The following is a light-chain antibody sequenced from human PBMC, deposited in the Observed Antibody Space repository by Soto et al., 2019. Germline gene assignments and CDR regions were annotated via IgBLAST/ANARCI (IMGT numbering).Light chain of an antibody. CDR2: AAS. J-gene: IGKJ2*01. CDR3: HQYNSWPPGT. CDR1: QTISSW. V-gene: IGKV1-5*01. Sequence: DIQMTQSPSTLSGSVGDRVTITCRASQTISSWLAWYQQKPGKAPKLLIYAASTLQSGVPSRFSGSGSGTDFTLTISSLQSEDFALYYCHQYNSWPPGTFGQGTKVDIK.